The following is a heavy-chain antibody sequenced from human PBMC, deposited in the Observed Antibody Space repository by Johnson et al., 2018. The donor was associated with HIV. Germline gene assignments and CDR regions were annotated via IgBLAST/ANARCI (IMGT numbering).Heavy chain of an antibody. V-gene: IGHV3-30*18. CDR1: GFTFSNYG. CDR2: IWTDGNRK. D-gene: IGHD3-22*01. Sequence: QLVESGGGVVQPGKSLRLSCAASGFTFSNYGMHWVRQAPGKGLEWVAVIWTDGNRKYYVDSVKARFTISRANSKNTLYLEMNSLRAEDTAVSYCAKDGGVGYYNDAFDIWGPGTVVSVSS. CDR3: AKDGGVGYYNDAFDI. J-gene: IGHJ3*02.